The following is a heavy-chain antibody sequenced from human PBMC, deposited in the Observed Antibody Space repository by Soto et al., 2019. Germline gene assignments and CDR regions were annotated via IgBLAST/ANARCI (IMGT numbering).Heavy chain of an antibody. Sequence: QVQLVESGGGVVQPGRSLRLSCAASGFTFSSYGMHWVRQAPGKGLEWVAVIWYGGSNKYYADSVKGRFTISRDNSKNTLYLQMNSLRAEDTAGYYCARESQYYYDNWGQGTLVTVSS. J-gene: IGHJ1*01. D-gene: IGHD3-22*01. CDR2: IWYGGSNK. CDR1: GFTFSSYG. V-gene: IGHV3-33*01. CDR3: ARESQYYYDN.